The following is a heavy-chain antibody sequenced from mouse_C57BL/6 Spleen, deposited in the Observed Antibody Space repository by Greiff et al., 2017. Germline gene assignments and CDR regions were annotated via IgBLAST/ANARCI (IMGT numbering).Heavy chain of an antibody. V-gene: IGHV1-82*01. J-gene: IGHJ2*01. D-gene: IGHD2-2*01. CDR1: GYAFSSSW. Sequence: VQLQESGPELVKPGASVKISCKASGYAFSSSWMNWVKQRPGKGLEWIGRIYPGDGDTNYNGKFKGKATLTADKSSSTAYMQLSSLTSEDSAVYFCARSLAVTTDYWGQGTTLTVSS. CDR2: IYPGDGDT. CDR3: ARSLAVTTDY.